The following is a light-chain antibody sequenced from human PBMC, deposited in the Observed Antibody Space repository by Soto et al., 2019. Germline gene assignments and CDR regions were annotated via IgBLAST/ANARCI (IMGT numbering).Light chain of an antibody. CDR1: SSDIGGSIL. Sequence: QSALTQPASVSGSPGQSITISCTGTSSDIGGSILVSWYQQEPGKAPKLMIYEGSKRPSGVSNRFSGSKSGNTASLTISGLQAEDEGQYYCCSYVGSDTYLIFGGVTKLTVL. CDR3: CSYVGSDTYLI. CDR2: EGS. V-gene: IGLV2-23*01. J-gene: IGLJ2*01.